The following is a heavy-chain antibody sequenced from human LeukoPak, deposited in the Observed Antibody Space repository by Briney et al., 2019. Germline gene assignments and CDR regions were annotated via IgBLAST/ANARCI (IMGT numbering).Heavy chain of an antibody. D-gene: IGHD4-17*01. CDR3: AKGDYGDYGGFDY. Sequence: PGGSLRLSCAASGFTVSSNYMNWVRQAPGKGLEWVSVIYSGGSTYYADSVKGRFTISRDNSKNTLYLQMNSLRAEDTAVYYCAKGDYGDYGGFDYWGQGTLVTVSS. V-gene: IGHV3-53*01. CDR1: GFTVSSNY. CDR2: IYSGGST. J-gene: IGHJ4*02.